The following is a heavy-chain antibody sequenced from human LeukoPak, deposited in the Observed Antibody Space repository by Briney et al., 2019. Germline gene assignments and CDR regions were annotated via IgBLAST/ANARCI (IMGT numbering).Heavy chain of an antibody. CDR3: ARRIAATKH. Sequence: SETLSITCAVYGGSFSGYYSSWIRQPPGKGLEWIGEINHSGSTNYNPSLKSRVTISVDTSKNQFSLKLSSVTAADTAVYYCARRIAATKHWGQGTLVTVSS. D-gene: IGHD6-13*01. CDR1: GGSFSGYY. V-gene: IGHV4-34*01. CDR2: INHSGST. J-gene: IGHJ4*02.